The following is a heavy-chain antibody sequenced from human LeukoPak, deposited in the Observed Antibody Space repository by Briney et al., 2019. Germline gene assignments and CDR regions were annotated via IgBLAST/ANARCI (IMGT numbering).Heavy chain of an antibody. J-gene: IGHJ4*02. CDR3: ARDIILAYGGNLYSFDY. D-gene: IGHD4-23*01. Sequence: SVKVSCKASGGTFSSYAISWVRQAPGQGLEWMGGIIPIFGTANYAQKFQGRVTITTDESTSTAYMELSSLRSEDTAVYYCARDIILAYGGNLYSFDYWGQGTLVTVSS. CDR2: IIPIFGTA. V-gene: IGHV1-69*05. CDR1: GGTFSSYA.